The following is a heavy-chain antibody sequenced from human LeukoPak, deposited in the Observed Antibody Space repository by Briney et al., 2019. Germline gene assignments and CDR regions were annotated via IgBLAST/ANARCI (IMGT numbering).Heavy chain of an antibody. V-gene: IGHV3-30*03. D-gene: IGHD3-16*01. CDR1: GFTFSSYW. Sequence: SGGSLRLSCAASGFTFSSYWMSWVRQAPGKGLEWVAVISYDGSNKYYADSVKGRFTISRDNAKNSLYLQMNSLRAEDTAVYYCARDLKYSYAWGNWGQGTLVTVSS. J-gene: IGHJ4*02. CDR3: ARDLKYSYAWGN. CDR2: ISYDGSNK.